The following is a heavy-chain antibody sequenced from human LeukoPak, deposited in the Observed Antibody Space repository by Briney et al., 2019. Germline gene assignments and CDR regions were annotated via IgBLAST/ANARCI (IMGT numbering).Heavy chain of an antibody. Sequence: PGGSLRLSCAASGFTFSSYSMNWVRQAPGKGLEWVSAIIGSGLSTYYADSVKGRFTISRDNSKNTLYLQMNSLRAEDTAVYYCAKDLSPGPDWGQGTLVTVSS. V-gene: IGHV3-23*01. J-gene: IGHJ4*02. CDR1: GFTFSSYS. CDR3: AKDLSPGPD. CDR2: IIGSGLST.